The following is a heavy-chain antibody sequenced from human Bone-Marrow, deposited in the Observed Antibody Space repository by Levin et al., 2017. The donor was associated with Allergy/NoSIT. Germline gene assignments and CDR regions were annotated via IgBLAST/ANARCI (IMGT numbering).Heavy chain of an antibody. V-gene: IGHV3-21*01. CDR1: GITFTTYS. Sequence: GGSLRLSCVASGITFTTYSMNWVRQAPGKGLEWVSSITSTSNYIYYAKSVKGRFSISRDNAKNSVFLQMNSLTAEDTGLYYCATESDYSSSWGDSWGQGILVTVSS. CDR2: ITSTSNYI. J-gene: IGHJ4*02. D-gene: IGHD6-13*01. CDR3: ATESDYSSSWGDS.